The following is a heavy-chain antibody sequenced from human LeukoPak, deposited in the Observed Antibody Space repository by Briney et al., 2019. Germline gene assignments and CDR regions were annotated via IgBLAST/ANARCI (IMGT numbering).Heavy chain of an antibody. CDR2: ITSNERTT. Sequence: GGSLRLSCSASGFTFSNNAMHWVRQGPGKGLEYVSGITSNERTTHYADSVKGRFTISRDNSKNTLSLQMSSLRAEDTAVYYCASTYYYDSSGYYPFDYWGQGTQVTVSS. V-gene: IGHV3-64D*09. CDR1: GFTFSNNA. CDR3: ASTYYYDSSGYYPFDY. J-gene: IGHJ4*02. D-gene: IGHD3-22*01.